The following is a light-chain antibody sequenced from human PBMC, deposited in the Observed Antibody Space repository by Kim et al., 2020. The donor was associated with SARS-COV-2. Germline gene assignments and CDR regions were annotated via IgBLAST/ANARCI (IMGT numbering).Light chain of an antibody. Sequence: EILMTQSPATLSVSPGERATLPCRASQSVSRNLAWYQQKPGQAPRLLIYGASTRATGIPARFSGSGSGTEFTLTISSLQSEDFAVYYCQQYNNWPPLTFGGGTKVDIK. V-gene: IGKV3-15*01. J-gene: IGKJ4*01. CDR1: QSVSRN. CDR2: GAS. CDR3: QQYNNWPPLT.